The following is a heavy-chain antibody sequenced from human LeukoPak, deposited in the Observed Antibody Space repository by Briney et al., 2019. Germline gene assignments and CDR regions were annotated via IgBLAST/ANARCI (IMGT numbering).Heavy chain of an antibody. J-gene: IGHJ4*02. CDR1: GFTFSSYW. V-gene: IGHV3-74*01. CDR3: ARAYYYDY. CDR2: IKSDGSST. Sequence: PGGSLRLSCAASGFTFSSYWMHWVRQVPGRGLVWVSRIKSDGSSTTYADSVEGRFTISRDNAKNSLYLQMNSLRAEDTAVYYCARAYYYDYWGQGTLVTVSS.